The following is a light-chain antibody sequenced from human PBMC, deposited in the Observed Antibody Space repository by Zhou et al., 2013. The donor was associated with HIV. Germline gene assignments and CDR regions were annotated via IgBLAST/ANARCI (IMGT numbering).Light chain of an antibody. CDR3: QHRGNWPPT. Sequence: EIVLTQSPATLSLSPGERAILSCRASQSVGSYFAWYQQRPGQAPRLLIYDASNRATGIPARFSGSGSGADFTLTISSLEPEDFAVYYCQHRGNWPPTFGGGTKVEIK. V-gene: IGKV3-11*01. J-gene: IGKJ4*01. CDR1: QSVGSY. CDR2: DAS.